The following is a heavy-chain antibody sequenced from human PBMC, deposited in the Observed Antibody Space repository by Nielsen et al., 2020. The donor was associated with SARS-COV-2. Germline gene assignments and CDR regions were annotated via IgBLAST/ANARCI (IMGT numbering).Heavy chain of an antibody. J-gene: IGHJ4*02. CDR3: AKDGYSSGWYGDY. CDR1: GFTFSDYY. D-gene: IGHD6-19*01. CDR2: ISSSGSTL. V-gene: IGHV3-11*04. Sequence: GGSLRLSCAASGFTFSDYYMSWIRQAPGKGLEWVSYISSSGSTLYYADSVKGRFTISRDNSKNTLYLQMNSLRAEDTAVYYCAKDGYSSGWYGDYWGQGTLVTVSS.